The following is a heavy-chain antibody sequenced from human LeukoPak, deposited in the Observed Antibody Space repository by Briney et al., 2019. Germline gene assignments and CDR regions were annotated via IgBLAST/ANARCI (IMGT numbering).Heavy chain of an antibody. CDR3: AKDRVIYFGEFDN. D-gene: IGHD3-16*01. Sequence: GGSLRLSCVASGFTFGDYAMSWVRQAPGKRLEWVSSIGGSGTTYYADSVRGRFTISRDNSKNTLSLQMSSLRVDDTAIYYCAKDRVIYFGEFDNWGQGTLVTVSS. V-gene: IGHV3-23*01. CDR2: IGGSGTT. CDR1: GFTFGDYA. J-gene: IGHJ4*02.